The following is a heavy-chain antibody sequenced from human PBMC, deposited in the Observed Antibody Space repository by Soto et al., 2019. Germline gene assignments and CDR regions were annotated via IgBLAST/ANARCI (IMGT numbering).Heavy chain of an antibody. J-gene: IGHJ4*02. V-gene: IGHV3-30-3*01. CDR2: ISFDGSNK. CDR1: GFTFSPYA. CDR3: ARVPHLVVFDF. D-gene: IGHD2-21*01. Sequence: GSLRLSCAASGFTFSPYAMHWVRQAPGKGLEWVSVISFDGSNKYYADSVKGRFTISRDNSEKKLYLQMNRLTAEDTAVYYCARVPHLVVFDFWGQGTRVTVSS.